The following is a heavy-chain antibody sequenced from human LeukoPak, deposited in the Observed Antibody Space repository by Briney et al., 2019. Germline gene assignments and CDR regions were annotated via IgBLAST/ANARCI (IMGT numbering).Heavy chain of an antibody. CDR3: ARDAVLRNIAAAGYFDN. D-gene: IGHD6-13*01. CDR2: ISWNGGST. V-gene: IGHV3-20*04. Sequence: GGSLRLSCAASGFPFDDYGMSWARQAPGKGLEWVSGISWNGGSTGYADSVKGRFTISRDNAKNSLYLQMNSLRAEDTALFYCARDAVLRNIAAAGYFDNWGQGTLVTVSS. J-gene: IGHJ4*02. CDR1: GFPFDDYG.